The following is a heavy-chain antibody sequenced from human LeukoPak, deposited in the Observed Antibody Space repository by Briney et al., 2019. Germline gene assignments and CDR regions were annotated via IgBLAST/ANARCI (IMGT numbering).Heavy chain of an antibody. Sequence: SETLSLTCAVYGGSFSGYYWSWIRQPPGKGLEWIGEINHSGSTNYNPSLKSRVTISVDTSKNQLSLKLSSVTAADTAVYYRARESGYRSVWGQGTLVTVSS. CDR1: GGSFSGYY. V-gene: IGHV4-34*01. CDR2: INHSGST. CDR3: ARESGYRSV. J-gene: IGHJ4*02. D-gene: IGHD5-12*01.